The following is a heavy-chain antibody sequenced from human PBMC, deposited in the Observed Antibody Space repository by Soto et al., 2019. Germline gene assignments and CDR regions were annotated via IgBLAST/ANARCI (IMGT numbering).Heavy chain of an antibody. CDR2: VYHTGAT. CDR3: ARGGNRYSNVASGVGGFDY. J-gene: IGHJ4*02. CDR1: GAPISSSY. Sequence: SEILSLTCTVSGAPISSSYWSWIRQSPERGLEWIAYVYHTGATNYNPSLKSRVTISLDTSKGQFSLNLTSLTTADTAVYFCARGGNRYSNVASGVGGFDYWGQGSLVTVSS. D-gene: IGHD5-12*01. V-gene: IGHV4-59*01.